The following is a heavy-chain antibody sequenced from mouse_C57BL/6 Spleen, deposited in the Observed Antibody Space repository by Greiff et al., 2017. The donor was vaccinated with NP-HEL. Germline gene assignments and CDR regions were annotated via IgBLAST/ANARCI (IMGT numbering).Heavy chain of an antibody. Sequence: QVQLQQSGPELVKPGASVKISCKASGYAFSSSWMNWVKQRPGKGLEWIGRIYPGDGDTNYNGKFKGKATLTADKSSSTAYMQLSSLTSEDSAVYFRAPETGSAWFAYWGQGTLVTVSA. CDR1: GYAFSSSW. V-gene: IGHV1-82*01. CDR2: IYPGDGDT. D-gene: IGHD4-1*01. CDR3: APETGSAWFAY. J-gene: IGHJ3*01.